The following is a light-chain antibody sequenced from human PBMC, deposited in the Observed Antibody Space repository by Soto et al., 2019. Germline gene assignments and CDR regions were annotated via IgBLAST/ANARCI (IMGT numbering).Light chain of an antibody. CDR3: QQSYNLTWT. Sequence: DIQMTQSPSSLSASVGHRVTITCGAIQSISSYLNWYQQKPGKDPKLLIYSASTLQSRVPSRFSGSGSGPDFTLTIASLQPEDSATYYCQQSYNLTWTVGPGTKVEIK. J-gene: IGKJ1*01. V-gene: IGKV1-39*01. CDR2: SAS. CDR1: QSISSY.